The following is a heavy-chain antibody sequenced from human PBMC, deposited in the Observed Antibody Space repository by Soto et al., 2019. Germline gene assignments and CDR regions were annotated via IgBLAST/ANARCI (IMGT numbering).Heavy chain of an antibody. CDR3: ARNVVIITIFGVVTDPPDD. CDR2: ISAYNGNT. CDR1: GYTFTSYG. V-gene: IGHV1-18*01. J-gene: IGHJ4*02. Sequence: ASVKVSCKASGYTFTSYGISWVRQAPGQGPEWMGWISAYNGNTNYAQKPQGRVTMTTDTSTSTAYMELRSLRSDDTAVYYCARNVVIITIFGVVTDPPDDWGQGTRVTVCS. D-gene: IGHD3-3*01.